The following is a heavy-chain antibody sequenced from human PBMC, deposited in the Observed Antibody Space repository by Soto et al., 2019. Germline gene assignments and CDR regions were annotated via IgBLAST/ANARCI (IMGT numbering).Heavy chain of an antibody. Sequence: EVQLAESGGGLVQPGGSLRLSCAASGFTFSSYAMHWVRQAPGKGLEYVSVISSNGGSTYYANSVKGRFTVSRDNSKNTLFLQVGSLRAEDMAVYYCARDGGGYYLDYWGQGTLVTVSS. CDR2: ISSNGGST. CDR1: GFTFSSYA. V-gene: IGHV3-64*01. D-gene: IGHD2-15*01. CDR3: ARDGGGYYLDY. J-gene: IGHJ4*02.